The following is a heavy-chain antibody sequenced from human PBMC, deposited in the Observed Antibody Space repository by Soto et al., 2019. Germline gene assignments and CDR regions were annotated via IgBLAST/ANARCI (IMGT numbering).Heavy chain of an antibody. Sequence: QITLKESGPTLVKPTQTLTLTCSFSGFSLSSVGVGVGWIRQPPGKALEWLALIYWDDEKRYSPSLKSRLTTTKDTSKTQVVLTMTNSDPVDTATYYCAHILDWGEGRFDYWGQGTLVTVSS. V-gene: IGHV2-5*02. CDR3: AHILDWGEGRFDY. CDR1: GFSLSSVGVG. J-gene: IGHJ4*02. D-gene: IGHD3-3*01. CDR2: IYWDDEK.